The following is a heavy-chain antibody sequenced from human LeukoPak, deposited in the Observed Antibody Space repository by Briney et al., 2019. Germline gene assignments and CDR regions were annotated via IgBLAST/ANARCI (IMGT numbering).Heavy chain of an antibody. CDR1: GFTFSDHY. CDR3: ARNYYDSSAYNGDC. V-gene: IGHV3-72*01. J-gene: IGHJ4*02. Sequence: GGSLRLSCAASGFTFSDHYIDWVRQAPGKGREWVGRSRNKANSYTTEYAASVKGRFTISRDDSENSLYLQMNSLKIADTAVYYCARNYYDSSAYNGDCWGQGTRVTVSS. CDR2: SRNKANSYTT. D-gene: IGHD3-22*01.